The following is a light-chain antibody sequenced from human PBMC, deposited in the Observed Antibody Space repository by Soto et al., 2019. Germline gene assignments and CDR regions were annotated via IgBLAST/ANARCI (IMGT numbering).Light chain of an antibody. CDR3: LQHNTYPRT. CDR1: QSISSY. CDR2: TAS. V-gene: IGKV1-17*02. Sequence: IPMSQAPSPPFASVGERDTLPFLASQSISSYLNWYQQKPGKAPKLLIYTASTLQSGVPSRFSGSGSGTEFTLTISNLQPEDFATYFCLQHNTYPRTFGQGTKVDIK. J-gene: IGKJ1*01.